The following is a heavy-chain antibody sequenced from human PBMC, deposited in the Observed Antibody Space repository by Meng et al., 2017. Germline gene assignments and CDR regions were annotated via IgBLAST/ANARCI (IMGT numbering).Heavy chain of an antibody. CDR2: INEFGST. V-gene: IGHV4-34*01. Sequence: QGQPQQWGEGLLRPSETLSLSCAVYGGSVSGYYWNWIRQPPGKGLEWIGEINEFGSTNYNPSLKSRVTILVDTSKNQFSLKLRSVTAADTAVYYCARQRGPDFWGQGSLVTVSS. D-gene: IGHD5-12*01. J-gene: IGHJ4*02. CDR3: ARQRGPDF. CDR1: GGSVSGYY.